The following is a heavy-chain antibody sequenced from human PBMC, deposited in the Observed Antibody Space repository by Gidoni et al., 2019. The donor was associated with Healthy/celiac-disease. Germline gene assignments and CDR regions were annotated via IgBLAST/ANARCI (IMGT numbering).Heavy chain of an antibody. CDR1: GFTFSSYA. J-gene: IGHJ4*02. CDR2: ISEDGSNK. CDR3: ARPNPLAFDY. Sequence: QVQLVESGGGVVQPGRSLRPSCAASGFTFSSYAMHWVRQAPGKGLGWVAVISEDGSNKYDADSVKGRFTISRDNSKNTLYLQMNSLRAEDTAVYYCARPNPLAFDYWGQGTLVTVSS. V-gene: IGHV3-30*04.